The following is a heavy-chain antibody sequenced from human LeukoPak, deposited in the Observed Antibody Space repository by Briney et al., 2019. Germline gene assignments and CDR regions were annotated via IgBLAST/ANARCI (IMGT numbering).Heavy chain of an antibody. J-gene: IGHJ4*02. D-gene: IGHD3-16*01. Sequence: GGSLRLSCAASGFTFSNNYRSWVRQAPGKGLEWVSVIYSGGSTYYADSVKGRFTISRDNSKNTLYLQMNSLSAEDTAVYYCAREGGFGGATDYWGQGTLVTVSS. V-gene: IGHV3-53*01. CDR2: IYSGGST. CDR3: AREGGFGGATDY. CDR1: GFTFSNNY.